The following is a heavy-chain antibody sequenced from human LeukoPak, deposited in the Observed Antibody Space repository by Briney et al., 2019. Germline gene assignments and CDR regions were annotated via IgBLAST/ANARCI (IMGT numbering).Heavy chain of an antibody. J-gene: IGHJ4*02. Sequence: GGSLRLSCAVSGFIVSDKYMNWVRQAPGKGLQWVSGLYPDGSSYYADSVKGRFTISRDHSDNTLYLQMSSLRADDTALYYCATGHYRDTPGWGQGTLVTVSS. CDR2: LYPDGSS. CDR1: GFIVSDKY. V-gene: IGHV3-66*01. CDR3: ATGHYRDTPG. D-gene: IGHD4-11*01.